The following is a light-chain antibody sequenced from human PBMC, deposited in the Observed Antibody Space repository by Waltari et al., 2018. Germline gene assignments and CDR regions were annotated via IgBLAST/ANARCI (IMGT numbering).Light chain of an antibody. CDR2: DNN. V-gene: IGLV1-51*01. CDR1: SSTIEGSF. Sequence: QSVLTQPPSVSAAPGQWVTISCSGSSSTIEGSFVSLFQQVPGTAPKLFIYDNNKRPSGIPDRFSASKSGTSATLGITGLQIGDEADYYCGAWDSSLDGYVFGGGTKVTVL. CDR3: GAWDSSLDGYV. J-gene: IGLJ1*01.